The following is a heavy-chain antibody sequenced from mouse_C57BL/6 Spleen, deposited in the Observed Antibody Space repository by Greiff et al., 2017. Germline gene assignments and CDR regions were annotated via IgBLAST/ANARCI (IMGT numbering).Heavy chain of an antibody. CDR2: INPNNGGT. D-gene: IGHD1-1*01. CDR1: GYTFTDYY. V-gene: IGHV1-26*01. CDR3: AITTEAMDY. Sequence: EVQLQQSGPELVKPGASVKISCKASGYTFTDYYMNWVKQSHGKSLEWIGDINPNNGGTSYNQKFKGKATLTVDKSSSTAYMELRSLTSEDSAVYYCAITTEAMDYWGQGTSVTVSS. J-gene: IGHJ4*01.